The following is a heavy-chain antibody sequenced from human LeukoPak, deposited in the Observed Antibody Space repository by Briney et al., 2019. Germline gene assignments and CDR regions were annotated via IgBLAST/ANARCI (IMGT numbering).Heavy chain of an antibody. V-gene: IGHV3-23*01. CDR2: ISGSGGST. D-gene: IGHD6-6*01. J-gene: IGHJ5*02. CDR3: AKDPFEYSSSSRPNWFDP. CDR1: GFTFSSYA. Sequence: GGSLRLSCAASGFTFSSYAMSWVRQAPGEGLEWVSAISGSGGSTYYADSVKGRFTISRDNSKNTLYLQMNSLRAEDTAVYYCAKDPFEYSSSSRPNWFDPWGQGTLVTVSS.